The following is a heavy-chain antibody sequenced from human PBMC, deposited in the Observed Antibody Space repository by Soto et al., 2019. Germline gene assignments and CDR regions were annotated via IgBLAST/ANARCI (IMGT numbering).Heavy chain of an antibody. D-gene: IGHD2-2*01. Sequence: SETLSLTCAVSGGSISSSNWWSWVRQPPGQGPEWIGCIYYRGTTNYNASFNSRVTISVDTSKNQFSLKLTSVTTADTAVYYCAIVGGSPYHDHLLAYWGQGILVPGSS. CDR1: GGSISSSNW. CDR3: AIVGGSPYHDHLLAY. J-gene: IGHJ4*02. V-gene: IGHV4-4*02. CDR2: IYYRGTT.